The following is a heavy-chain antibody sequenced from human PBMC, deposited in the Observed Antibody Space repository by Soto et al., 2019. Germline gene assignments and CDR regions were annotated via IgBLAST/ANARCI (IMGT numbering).Heavy chain of an antibody. D-gene: IGHD3-16*01. CDR3: ASDQCLYGLSSCGFDV. CDR1: GFTFKTYR. Sequence: EVQLMESGGGLVKPGGSLRLSCAASGFTFKTYRMNWVRQAPGKGLEWVSSISGGGTYMYYSDSVKGRFTVSRDNAKNSLHLQMNRLAVDETAVYYCASDQCLYGLSSCGFDVWGQGTTVTVSS. CDR2: ISGGGTYM. J-gene: IGHJ6*02. V-gene: IGHV3-21*02.